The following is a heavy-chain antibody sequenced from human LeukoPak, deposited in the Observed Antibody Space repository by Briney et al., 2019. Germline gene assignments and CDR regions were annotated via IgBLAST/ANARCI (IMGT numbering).Heavy chain of an antibody. D-gene: IGHD2-2*01. CDR2: INWSGKST. Sequence: GGSLRLSCTASGFAFDEHGMSWVRQVPGKGLEWVSGINWSGKSTAYTDPFRGRFTISRDNARNSLYLQMDSLRAEDTALYYCARAPITSPFYFDSWGQGTLVTVSS. CDR1: GFAFDEHG. J-gene: IGHJ4*02. CDR3: ARAPITSPFYFDS. V-gene: IGHV3-20*04.